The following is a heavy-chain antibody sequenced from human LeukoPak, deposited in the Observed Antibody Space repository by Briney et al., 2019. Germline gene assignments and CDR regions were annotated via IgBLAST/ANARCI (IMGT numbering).Heavy chain of an antibody. CDR1: GYTFTTYG. CDR2: ISAYNGNT. Sequence: GASVKVSCKASGYTFTTYGISWVRLAPGQGLEWMGWISAYNGNTNYAQKLQGRVTITADKSTSTAYMELSSLRSEDTAVYYCARARDGSHAFDIWGQGTMVTVSS. D-gene: IGHD5-24*01. CDR3: ARARDGSHAFDI. V-gene: IGHV1-18*01. J-gene: IGHJ3*02.